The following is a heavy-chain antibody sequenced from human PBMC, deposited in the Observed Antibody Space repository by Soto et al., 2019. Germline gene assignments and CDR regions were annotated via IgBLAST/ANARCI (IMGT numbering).Heavy chain of an antibody. CDR1: GGSISSSSYY. D-gene: IGHD3-22*01. CDR3: ARLLGVVVITTFGWFDP. Sequence: LSVTCTVPGGSISSSSYYWGWIRQPPGKGLEWIGSIYYSGSTYYNPSLKSRVTISVDTSKNQFSLNLSSVTAADTAVYYCARLLGVVVITTFGWFDPWGQGTLVTVSS. CDR2: IYYSGST. V-gene: IGHV4-39*01. J-gene: IGHJ5*02.